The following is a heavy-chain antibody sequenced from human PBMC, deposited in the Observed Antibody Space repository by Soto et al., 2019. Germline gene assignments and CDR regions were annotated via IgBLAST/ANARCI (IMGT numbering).Heavy chain of an antibody. CDR1: GFTLGDSW. CDR2: TTPDGSEQ. CDR3: ATGHGGH. J-gene: IGHJ4*02. Sequence: GGSLRLSCAASGFTLGDSWMTWVRQAPGRGLEWAAYTTPDGSEQHYVDSVRGRLTISRDNSKSSLYLQMNSLRAEDTAVYYCATGHGGHWGQGALVTVSS. D-gene: IGHD6-25*01. V-gene: IGHV3-7*01.